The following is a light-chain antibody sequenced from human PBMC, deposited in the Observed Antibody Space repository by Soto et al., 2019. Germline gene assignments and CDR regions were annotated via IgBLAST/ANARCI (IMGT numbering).Light chain of an antibody. J-gene: IGKJ4*01. CDR2: VAS. CDR3: QQSSSTPQT. CDR1: QSVGTD. V-gene: IGKV1-39*01. Sequence: DIQMTQSPSSLSASVGDRVTITCRASQSVGTDLSWYQQKAGKAPKLLINVASTLQSGVPSRFSGSGSGTDFTLAISSLQPEDFATYYCQQSSSTPQTFGGGTRVEIK.